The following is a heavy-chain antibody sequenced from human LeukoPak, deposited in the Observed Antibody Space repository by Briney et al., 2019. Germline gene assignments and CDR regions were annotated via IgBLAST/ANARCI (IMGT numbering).Heavy chain of an antibody. V-gene: IGHV4-59*08. CDR1: GGSISSYY. CDR2: IHYSGST. J-gene: IGHJ4*02. Sequence: SETLSLTCTVSGGSISSYYWSWIRQPPGKGLEWIGYIHYSGSTNYNRSLKSRVTISIDTSKNQFSLQLTSVTAADTAVYYCARHGGFLEWLFSFDSWGQGTLVTVSS. CDR3: ARHGGFLEWLFSFDS. D-gene: IGHD3-3*01.